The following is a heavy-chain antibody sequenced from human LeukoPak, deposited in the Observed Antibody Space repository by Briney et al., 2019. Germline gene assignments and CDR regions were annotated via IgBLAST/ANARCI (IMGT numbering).Heavy chain of an antibody. V-gene: IGHV4-31*03. CDR2: IYYSGST. Sequence: SQTLSLTCTVSGGSITSGGYYWSWIRQHPGKGLEWIGYIYYSGSTNYNPSLKSRVTMSVDTSKNQFSLKLSSVTAADTAVYYCARAPYCTSSSCFRGPTNLFDPWGQGTLVTVSS. CDR3: ARAPYCTSSSCFRGPTNLFDP. J-gene: IGHJ5*02. D-gene: IGHD2-2*01. CDR1: GGSITSGGYY.